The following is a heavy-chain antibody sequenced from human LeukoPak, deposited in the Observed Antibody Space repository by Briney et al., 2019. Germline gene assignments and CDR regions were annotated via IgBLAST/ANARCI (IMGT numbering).Heavy chain of an antibody. D-gene: IGHD6-6*01. CDR1: AFSFRGYS. CDR3: ARVDSPRPAGRPSDF. V-gene: IGHV3-21*01. Sequence: GGSLSLSCVGSAFSFRGYSINCVRHPPYMSLKGVSSISSGKSFIYYASSVRGRFTLSRDNAKNSLYLQMDSLRAEDTAVYYCARVDSPRPAGRPSDFWGQGTLVTVSS. J-gene: IGHJ4*02. CDR2: ISSGKSFI.